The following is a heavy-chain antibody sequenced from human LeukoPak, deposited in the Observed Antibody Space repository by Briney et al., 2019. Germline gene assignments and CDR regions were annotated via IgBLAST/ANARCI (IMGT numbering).Heavy chain of an antibody. CDR1: GGSFSDYY. J-gene: IGHJ2*01. CDR3: ARARDWYFDL. V-gene: IGHV4-34*01. Sequence: PSETLSFTCAVNGGSFSDYYWSWIRQPPGKGLEWIGEINHSGSTNYNPSLKSRVTISVDTSKNQFSLNLSSVTAADTAVYYCARARDWYFDLWGRGTLVTVSS. CDR2: INHSGST.